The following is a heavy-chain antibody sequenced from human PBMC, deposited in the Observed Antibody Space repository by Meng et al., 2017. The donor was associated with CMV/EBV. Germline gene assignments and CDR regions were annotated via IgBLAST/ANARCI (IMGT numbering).Heavy chain of an antibody. CDR2: IIPIFGTA. D-gene: IGHD2-2*02. V-gene: IGHV1-69*05. Sequence: SVKVSCKASGGTFSSYAISWVRQAPGQGLEWMGGIIPIFGTANYAQKFQGRVTITTDESTSTAYMELSSLRSEDTAVYYCARGYCSSTSCYTSYHYYGMDVWGQGTTVTVSS. CDR1: GGTFSSYA. J-gene: IGHJ6*02. CDR3: ARGYCSSTSCYTSYHYYGMDV.